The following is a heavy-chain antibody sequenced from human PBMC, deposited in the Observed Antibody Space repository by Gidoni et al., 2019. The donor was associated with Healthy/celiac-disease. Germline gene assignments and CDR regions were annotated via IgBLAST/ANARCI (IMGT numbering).Heavy chain of an antibody. D-gene: IGHD3-22*01. J-gene: IGHJ3*02. Sequence: QVQLVESGGGVVQPGRSLRRACAASGFPFSSYGLPWVRQAPGKGLGWVAVISYDGSNKYYADSVKGRFTISRDNSKNTLYLQMNSLRAEDTAVYYCAKDQMRVTMIVVPFGAFDIWGQGTMVTVSS. CDR1: GFPFSSYG. CDR2: ISYDGSNK. V-gene: IGHV3-30*18. CDR3: AKDQMRVTMIVVPFGAFDI.